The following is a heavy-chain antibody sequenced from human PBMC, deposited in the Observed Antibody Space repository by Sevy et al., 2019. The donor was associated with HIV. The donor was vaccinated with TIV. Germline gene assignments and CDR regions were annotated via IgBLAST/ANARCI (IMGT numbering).Heavy chain of an antibody. Sequence: GGSLRLSCAASGFLFSSYEMNWVRQAPGKGLEWVSSISSSSSYIYYADSVKGRFTISRDNAKNSLYLQMNSLRAEDTAVYYCATDKGGYDPFDYWGQGTLVTVSS. V-gene: IGHV3-21*01. CDR3: ATDKGGYDPFDY. CDR2: ISSSSSYI. D-gene: IGHD5-12*01. CDR1: GFLFSSYE. J-gene: IGHJ4*02.